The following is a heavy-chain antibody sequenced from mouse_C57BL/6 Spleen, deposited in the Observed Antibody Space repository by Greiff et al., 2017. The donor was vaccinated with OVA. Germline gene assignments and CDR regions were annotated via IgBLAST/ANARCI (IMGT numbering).Heavy chain of an antibody. CDR3: ARDTTVVEGAWFAY. V-gene: IGHV1-81*01. CDR2: IYPRSGNT. D-gene: IGHD1-1*01. CDR1: GYTFTSYG. Sequence: QVQLKESGAELARPGASVKLSCKASGYTFTSYGISWVKQRTGQGLEWIGEIYPRSGNTYYNEKFKGKATLTADKSSSTAYMELRSLTSEDSAVYFCARDTTVVEGAWFAYWGQGTLVTVSA. J-gene: IGHJ3*01.